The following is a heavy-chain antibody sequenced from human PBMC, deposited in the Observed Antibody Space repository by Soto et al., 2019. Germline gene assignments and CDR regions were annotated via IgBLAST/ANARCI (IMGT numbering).Heavy chain of an antibody. CDR3: ARDWSPYCSSTSCYFGWFDP. J-gene: IGHJ5*02. CDR2: INAGNGNT. CDR1: GYTFTSYA. Sequence: QVQLVQSGAEVKKPGASVKVSCKASGYTFTSYAMHWVRQAPGQRLEWMGWINAGNGNTKYSQKFQGRVTITRDTSASTAYMELSSVRSEDTAVYYCARDWSPYCSSTSCYFGWFDPWGQGTLVTVSS. D-gene: IGHD2-2*01. V-gene: IGHV1-3*01.